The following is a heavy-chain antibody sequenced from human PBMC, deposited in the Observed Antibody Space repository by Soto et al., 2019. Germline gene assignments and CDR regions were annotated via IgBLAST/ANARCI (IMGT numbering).Heavy chain of an antibody. CDR3: TTEFDYYDSSGYYYATDY. J-gene: IGHJ4*02. D-gene: IGHD3-22*01. V-gene: IGHV3-15*07. CDR2: IKSKTDGGTT. Sequence: PGGSLRLSCAAFGFPFSNAWMNWVRQAPGKGLEWVGRIKSKTDGGTTDYAAPVKGRFTISRDDSKDTLYLQMNSLKTEDTAVYYCTTEFDYYDSSGYYYATDYWGQGALVTVSS. CDR1: GFPFSNAW.